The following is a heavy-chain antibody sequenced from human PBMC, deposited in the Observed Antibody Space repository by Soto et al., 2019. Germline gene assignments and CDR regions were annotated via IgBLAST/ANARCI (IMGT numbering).Heavy chain of an antibody. Sequence: QVQLQESGPGLVKPSETLSLTCTVSGGSISSYYWSWIRQPPGKGLEWIGYIYYSGSTNYNPSLKSRVTISVDTSKNQFSLKLSSVTAADTAVYYCARGEWLSSVGAFDIWGQGTMVTVSS. CDR3: ARGEWLSSVGAFDI. V-gene: IGHV4-59*01. J-gene: IGHJ3*02. D-gene: IGHD3-3*01. CDR2: IYYSGST. CDR1: GGSISSYY.